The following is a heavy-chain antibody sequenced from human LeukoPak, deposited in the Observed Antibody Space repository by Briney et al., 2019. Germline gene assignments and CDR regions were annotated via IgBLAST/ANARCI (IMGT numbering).Heavy chain of an antibody. CDR1: GYSFTNYW. CDR3: ARQYYYDSSARKYSFDP. D-gene: IGHD3-22*01. J-gene: IGHJ5*02. CDR2: IYPGDSDT. Sequence: GESLQISCKGSGYSFTNYWIGWVRQMPGKGLEWMGIIYPGDSDTRYSPSFQGQVTISADKSISTAYLQWSSLKASDTAMYYCARQYYYDSSARKYSFDPWGQGTLVTVSS. V-gene: IGHV5-51*01.